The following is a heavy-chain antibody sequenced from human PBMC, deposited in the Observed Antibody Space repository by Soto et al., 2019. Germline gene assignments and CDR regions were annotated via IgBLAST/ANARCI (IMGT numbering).Heavy chain of an antibody. CDR3: AFGEESRYYYYGMDV. CDR1: GFTFSSYW. CDR2: IDTAGDT. D-gene: IGHD3-10*01. J-gene: IGHJ6*02. V-gene: IGHV3-13*04. Sequence: GGSLRLSCAASGFTFSSYWMHWVRQATGKGLEWVSAIDTAGDTYYPGYVQGRFNISRHNDKNSLYLQMNSLRAEDTAVYYCAFGEESRYYYYGMDVWGQGTTVTVSS.